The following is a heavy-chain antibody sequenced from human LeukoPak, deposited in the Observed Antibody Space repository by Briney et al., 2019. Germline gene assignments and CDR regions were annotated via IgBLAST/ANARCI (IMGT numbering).Heavy chain of an antibody. D-gene: IGHD3-3*01. Sequence: GGSLRLSCAASGFTFSTYAMNWVRQAPGKRLDWVSGITGSGGSTYYADSVKGRFTISRDNSKNTLYLQMNSLRAEDTAVYYCAKDLRRSGYSTGMDVWGQGTTVTVSS. J-gene: IGHJ6*02. CDR1: GFTFSTYA. V-gene: IGHV3-23*01. CDR3: AKDLRRSGYSTGMDV. CDR2: ITGSGGST.